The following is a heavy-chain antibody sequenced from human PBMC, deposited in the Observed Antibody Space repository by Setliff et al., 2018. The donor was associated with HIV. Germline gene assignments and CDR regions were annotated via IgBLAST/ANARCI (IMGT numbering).Heavy chain of an antibody. CDR3: ARGTLHYDFWSGSLDYHYMDV. CDR2: IYYSGST. Sequence: PSETLSLTCTVSGGSTSSTSYCWGWIRQPPGKGLEWIGNIYYSGSTYYSPSLKSRVTISVDTSKNQVSLNLNSVTAADTAVYYCARGTLHYDFWSGSLDYHYMDVWGKGTTVTVSS. J-gene: IGHJ6*03. D-gene: IGHD3-3*01. CDR1: GGSTSSTSYC. V-gene: IGHV4-39*07.